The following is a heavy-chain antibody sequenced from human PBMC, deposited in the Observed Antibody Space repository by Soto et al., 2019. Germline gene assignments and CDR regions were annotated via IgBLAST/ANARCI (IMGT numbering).Heavy chain of an antibody. CDR3: AKEKGYSSGWDGMDV. V-gene: IGHV3-23*01. J-gene: IGHJ6*02. Sequence: EVQLLESGGGLVQPGGSLRLYCAASGFTFSSYAMSWVRQAPGKGLEWVSAISGSGVSTYYADSVKGRFTISRDNSKNTLYLQMNSLRAEDTAVYYCAKEKGYSSGWDGMDVWGQGTTVTVSS. CDR1: GFTFSSYA. CDR2: ISGSGVST. D-gene: IGHD6-19*01.